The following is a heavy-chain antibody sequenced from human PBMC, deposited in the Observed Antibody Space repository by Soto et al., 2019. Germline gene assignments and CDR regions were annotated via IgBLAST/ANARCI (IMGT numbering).Heavy chain of an antibody. D-gene: IGHD5-12*01. Sequence: QVQLEESGPGLVKPSETLSLTCTVSGGSISPYYWNWIRQTPVKGLEWIGYIYYSGSTRYNPSLKSRVTISVDTSKNQLSLKLTSVTAADTAVYYCARQATYDSAGRDWVDPWGQGTLVTVSS. CDR2: IYYSGST. V-gene: IGHV4-59*01. J-gene: IGHJ5*02. CDR1: GGSISPYY. CDR3: ARQATYDSAGRDWVDP.